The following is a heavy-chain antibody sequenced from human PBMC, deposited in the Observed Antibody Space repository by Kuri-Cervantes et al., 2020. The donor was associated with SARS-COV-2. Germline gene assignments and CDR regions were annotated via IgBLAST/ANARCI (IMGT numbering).Heavy chain of an antibody. J-gene: IGHJ4*02. V-gene: IGHV3-74*01. CDR1: GFTFGNYW. CDR2: FMSDGTSP. Sequence: GESLKISCAASGFTFGNYWMHWVRQAPGKGLVWVSRFMSDGTSPSYADSVRGRFTISRDNAKNTLYLQMNSLRAEDTAVYYCARVIDWVPYDYWGQGTLVTVSS. D-gene: IGHD3-22*01. CDR3: ARVIDWVPYDY.